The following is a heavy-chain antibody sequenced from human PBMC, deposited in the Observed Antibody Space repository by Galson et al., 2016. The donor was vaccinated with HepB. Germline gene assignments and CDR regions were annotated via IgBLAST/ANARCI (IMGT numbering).Heavy chain of an antibody. J-gene: IGHJ6*02. CDR1: GGSISSGGYY. D-gene: IGHD2-15*01. Sequence: TLSLTCTVSGGSISSGGYYWNWIRQRPGKGLEWIGYISNSGSTHYNPSLKSRLTMLVDTSKNQFSLKLSSVTAADSAVYFCARVAAATLGYYYYYGLDVWGQGTTVTVSS. V-gene: IGHV4-31*03. CDR2: ISNSGST. CDR3: ARVAAATLGYYYYYGLDV.